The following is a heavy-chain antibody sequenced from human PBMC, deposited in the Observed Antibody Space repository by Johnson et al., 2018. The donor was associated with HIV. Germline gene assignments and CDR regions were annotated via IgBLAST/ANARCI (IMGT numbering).Heavy chain of an antibody. J-gene: IGHJ3*02. V-gene: IGHV3-30-3*01. CDR1: RFTFSSYA. D-gene: IGHD2-15*01. CDR2: ISHDGSKK. CDR3: EREGTIHSAFDI. Sequence: QVQLVESGGGVVQPGRSLRLSCAASRFTFSSYAMHWVRQAPGKGLEWVTVISHDGSKKYYADSVKGRFTISIDNSSNTLYLQMNSLRVEDTAVYYWEREGTIHSAFDIWGQGTMVTVA.